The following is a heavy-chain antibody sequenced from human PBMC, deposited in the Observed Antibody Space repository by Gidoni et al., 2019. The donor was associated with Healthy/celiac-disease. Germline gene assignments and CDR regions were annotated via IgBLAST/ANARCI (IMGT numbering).Heavy chain of an antibody. J-gene: IGHJ5*02. Sequence: QMPLVQSGPEVKKPGTAVKVSSKASGFTFTNSAMLWVRQARGQRLEVIGWIVVGSGNTNYAQKFQERVTITREMYTSKAYMELSSLRSEDTAVYYCAADGGTMAGAWFDPWGQGTLVTVSS. CDR2: IVVGSGNT. CDR1: GFTFTNSA. CDR3: AADGGTMAGAWFDP. D-gene: IGHD2-15*01. V-gene: IGHV1-58*02.